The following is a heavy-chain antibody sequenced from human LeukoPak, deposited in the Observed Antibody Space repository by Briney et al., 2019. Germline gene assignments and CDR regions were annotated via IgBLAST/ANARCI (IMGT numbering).Heavy chain of an antibody. CDR3: AKRSVNWFEP. J-gene: IGHJ5*02. V-gene: IGHV3-48*01. D-gene: IGHD1-26*01. CDR2: ISSSGGTM. CDR1: GFTFSTYS. Sequence: PGGSLCLSCAVSGFTFSTYSLNWVRQAPGKGLEWVSYISSSGGTMYYADSVKGRFTISRDNAKNSLYLQMNSLGVEDTAVYARAKRSVNWFEPCGLGPLVSVSS.